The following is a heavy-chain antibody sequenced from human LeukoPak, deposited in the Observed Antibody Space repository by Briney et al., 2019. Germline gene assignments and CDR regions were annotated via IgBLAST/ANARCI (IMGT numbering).Heavy chain of an antibody. V-gene: IGHV4-59*01. CDR3: ARAYDILTGYYSWFDY. CDR1: GGSISSYY. D-gene: IGHD3-9*01. CDR2: IYYSGST. Sequence: SETLSLTCTVSGGSISSYYWSWIRRPPGKGLEWIGYIYYSGSTNYNPSLKSRVTISVDTSKNQFSLKLSSVTAADTAVYYCARAYDILTGYYSWFDYWGQGTLVTVSS. J-gene: IGHJ4*02.